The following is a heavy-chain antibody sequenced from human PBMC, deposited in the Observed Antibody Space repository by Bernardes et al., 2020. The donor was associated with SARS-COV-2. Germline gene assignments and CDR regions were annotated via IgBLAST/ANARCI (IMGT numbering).Heavy chain of an antibody. Sequence: ASVQVFCKASGYPFTSYDINWVRQATGQGPEWMGWMSPNSGNTGYAQKSQGRVTMTRDTSISTAYMELSSLRTEDTAVYYCARGVDNGMDVWCQGTTVTVSS. CDR2: MSPNSGNT. CDR1: GYPFTSYD. J-gene: IGHJ6*02. CDR3: ARGVDNGMDV. D-gene: IGHD2-15*01. V-gene: IGHV1-8*01.